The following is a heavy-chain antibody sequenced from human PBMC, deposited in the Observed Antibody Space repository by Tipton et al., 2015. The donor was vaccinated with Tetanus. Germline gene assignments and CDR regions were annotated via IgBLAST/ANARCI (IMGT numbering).Heavy chain of an antibody. CDR1: GGSLSGYY. Sequence: TLSLTCTVSGGSLSGYYWNWIRQSPGKGLEWIGYNYYSGSAIYTPXLKSRVTISLDTSKNQISLRLNSVTAADTAVYYCASRGYCTNTSCRLPDAFDMWGQGTIVTVSS. CDR2: NYYSGSA. CDR3: ASRGYCTNTSCRLPDAFDM. J-gene: IGHJ3*02. D-gene: IGHD2-2*01. V-gene: IGHV4-59*01.